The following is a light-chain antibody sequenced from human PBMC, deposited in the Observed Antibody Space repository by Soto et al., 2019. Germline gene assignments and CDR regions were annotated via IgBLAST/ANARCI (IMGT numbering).Light chain of an antibody. CDR1: QDINIY. J-gene: IGKJ5*01. CDR3: QQYDILPIT. V-gene: IGKV1-33*01. Sequence: DIQMTQSPSSLFASVGDRVTITCQATQDINIYLNWYQQKPGKAPNLLIYDASNLEIGVPSRFSGSRAGTHFTFTISSLQTEDIGTYYCQQYDILPITFGRGTRREIK. CDR2: DAS.